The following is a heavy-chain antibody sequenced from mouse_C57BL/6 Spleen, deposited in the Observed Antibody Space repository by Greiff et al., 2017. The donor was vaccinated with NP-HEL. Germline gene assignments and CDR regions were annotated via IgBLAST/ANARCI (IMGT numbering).Heavy chain of an antibody. Sequence: VKLMESGPGLVQPSQSLSITCTVSGFSLTSYGVHWVRQSPGKGLEWLGVIWSGGSTDYNAAFISRLSISKDNSKSQVFFKMNSLKADDTAIYYCARNGGGSSYGYFDVWGTGTTVTVSS. D-gene: IGHD1-1*01. CDR1: GFSLTSYG. J-gene: IGHJ1*03. CDR2: IWSGGST. CDR3: ARNGGGSSYGYFDV. V-gene: IGHV2-2*01.